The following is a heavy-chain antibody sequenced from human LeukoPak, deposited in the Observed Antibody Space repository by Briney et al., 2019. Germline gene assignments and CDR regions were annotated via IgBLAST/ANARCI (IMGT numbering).Heavy chain of an antibody. CDR3: AKSSYYDSSGYYREYYFDY. CDR2: ISAGNDI. V-gene: IGHV3-23*01. Sequence: TGGSLRLSCAASGFSFNNYAMVWVRQTPGKGLEWVSVISAGNDIVYADSVKGRFSISRDSSKNTLYLQMNSLRAEDTAVYYCAKSSYYDSSGYYREYYFDYWGQGTLVTVSS. J-gene: IGHJ4*02. D-gene: IGHD3-22*01. CDR1: GFSFNNYA.